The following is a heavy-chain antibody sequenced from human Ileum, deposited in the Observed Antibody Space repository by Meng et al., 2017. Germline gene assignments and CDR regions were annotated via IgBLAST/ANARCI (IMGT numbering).Heavy chain of an antibody. CDR1: GFTFDDYG. D-gene: IGHD6-13*01. Sequence: GGSLRLSCAASGFTFDDYGMSWARQAPGKGLEWVSGINWNGGSTGYADSVKGRFTISRDNAKNSLYRQMNSLRAEDTALYYCARMVGAAAGQNWFDPWGQGTLVTVSS. J-gene: IGHJ5*02. V-gene: IGHV3-20*04. CDR3: ARMVGAAAGQNWFDP. CDR2: INWNGGST.